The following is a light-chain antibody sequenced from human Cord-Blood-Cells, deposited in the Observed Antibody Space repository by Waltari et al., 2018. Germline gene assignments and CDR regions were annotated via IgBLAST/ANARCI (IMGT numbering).Light chain of an antibody. CDR2: RNN. V-gene: IGLV1-47*01. CDR3: AAWDDSLSGYV. Sequence: QSVLTQPPSASGTPGQRVTISCSGRSSNTGSNSVYWYQQLPGTAPKLLIYRNNQRPSGVPDRFSGSKSGTSASLAISGLRSEDEADYYCAAWDDSLSGYVFGTGTKVTVL. CDR1: SSNTGSNS. J-gene: IGLJ1*01.